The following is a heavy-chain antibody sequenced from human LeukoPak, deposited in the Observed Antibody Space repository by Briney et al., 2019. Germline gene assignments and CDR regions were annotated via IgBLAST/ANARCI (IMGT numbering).Heavy chain of an antibody. J-gene: IGHJ4*02. Sequence: SETLSLTCAVYGGSFSGYYWSWIRQPPGKGMEWIGEINHSGSTNYNPSLKSRVTISVDTSKNQFSLKLTSVTAADTAVYYCARDRELGYWGQGTLVTVSS. CDR3: ARDRELGY. D-gene: IGHD1-1*01. CDR1: GGSFSGYY. CDR2: INHSGST. V-gene: IGHV4-34*01.